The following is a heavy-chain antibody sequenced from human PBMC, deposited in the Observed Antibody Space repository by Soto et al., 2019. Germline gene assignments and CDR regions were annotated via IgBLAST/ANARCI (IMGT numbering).Heavy chain of an antibody. V-gene: IGHV4-59*01. Sequence: SETLSLTCTVSGASITTYYWSWIRQPPGQGLESIGYIYYTGDTNSNPSLKSRVTISIDTSKNQFSLKLSSVTAADTAVYYCARTARTPDSWGQGTLVTVSS. J-gene: IGHJ4*02. CDR3: ARTARTPDS. CDR1: GASITTYY. CDR2: IYYTGDT. D-gene: IGHD1-1*01.